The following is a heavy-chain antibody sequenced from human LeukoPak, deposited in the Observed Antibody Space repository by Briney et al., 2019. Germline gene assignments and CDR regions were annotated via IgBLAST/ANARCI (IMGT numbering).Heavy chain of an antibody. CDR3: ARNGPPTAAGTNAPFDY. V-gene: IGHV4-59*12. CDR2: IYYSGST. J-gene: IGHJ4*02. D-gene: IGHD6-13*01. CDR1: GGSISSYY. Sequence: SETLSLTCTVSGGSISSYYWSWIRQPPGKGLEWIGYIYYSGSTDYNPSLKSRVTISVDTSKNQFSLKLSSVTAADTAVYYCARNGPPTAAGTNAPFDYWGQGTLVTVSS.